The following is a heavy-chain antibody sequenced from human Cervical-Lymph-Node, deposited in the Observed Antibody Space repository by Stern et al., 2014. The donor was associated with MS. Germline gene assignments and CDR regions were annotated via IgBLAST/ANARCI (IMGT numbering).Heavy chain of an antibody. V-gene: IGHV3-48*01. CDR2: ISSGSSTI. Sequence: DQLVESGGGLVQPGGSLRLSCAASGFSFNRHSMTWVRQAPGKGLEWVSYISSGSSTINYAASVKGRFTISRDNAKNSLYLQMNSLRAEDTAVYYCAREVGAPPYSWFDPWGRGALVTVSS. CDR3: AREVGAPPYSWFDP. CDR1: GFSFNRHS. D-gene: IGHD1-26*01. J-gene: IGHJ5*02.